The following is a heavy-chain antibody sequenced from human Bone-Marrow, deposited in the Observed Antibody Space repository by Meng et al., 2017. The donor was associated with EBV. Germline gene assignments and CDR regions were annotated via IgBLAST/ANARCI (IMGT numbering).Heavy chain of an antibody. V-gene: IGHV1-2*06. CDR1: GYTFTGYY. CDR2: INPNSVGT. D-gene: IGHD1-26*01. CDR3: ARDLVVGATSFHY. Sequence: QVQLVKSGAELKTPGASVKVSCKASGYTFTGYYMHWVRQAPGQGLEWMGRINPNSVGTNYAQKFQGRVTMTRDTSISTAYMELSRLRSDDTAVYYCARDLVVGATSFHYWGQGTLVTVSS. J-gene: IGHJ4*02.